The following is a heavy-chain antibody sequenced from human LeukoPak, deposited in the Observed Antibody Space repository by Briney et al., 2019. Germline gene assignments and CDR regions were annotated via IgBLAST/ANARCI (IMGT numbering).Heavy chain of an antibody. CDR1: GYTFTSYY. J-gene: IGHJ5*02. CDR3: ARDNSVGDYAWWFDP. Sequence: ASVKVSRKASGYTFTSYYMHWVRQAPGQGLEWMGLINPSGGTTRYAQKFQGRVTMTRDLSTSTDYMELSSLRSDDTAVNFCARDNSVGDYAWWFDPWGQGTLVTVSS. D-gene: IGHD1-26*01. V-gene: IGHV1-46*01. CDR2: INPSGGTT.